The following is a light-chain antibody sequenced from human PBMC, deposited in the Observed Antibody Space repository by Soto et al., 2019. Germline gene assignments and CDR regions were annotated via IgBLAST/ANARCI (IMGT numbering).Light chain of an antibody. CDR1: QDIRHY. V-gene: IGKV1-33*01. Sequence: DIQMTQSTPSVAASVGDRVTITCQARQDIRHYLNWYQQRPGEAPNLLIYDASTLQSGVPSRFTGSGSGTIFTFTITRLQPEDVATYYCQQYDDIPFFGPGTKV. CDR2: DAS. CDR3: QQYDDIPF. J-gene: IGKJ3*01.